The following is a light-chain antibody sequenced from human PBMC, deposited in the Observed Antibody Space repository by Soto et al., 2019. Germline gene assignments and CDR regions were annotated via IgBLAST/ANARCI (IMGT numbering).Light chain of an antibody. CDR3: QQSYSIPLT. CDR2: DAY. CDR1: QSISIY. J-gene: IGKJ4*01. V-gene: IGKV1-39*01. Sequence: DIQMTQSPSSLSASVGDRVTITCRASQSISIYLNWYQQKPGKAPKLLIHDAYSLQSGVPSRFSGSGSGTDFTLTISSLQPEYFATYYGQQSYSIPLTFGGGTKVDI.